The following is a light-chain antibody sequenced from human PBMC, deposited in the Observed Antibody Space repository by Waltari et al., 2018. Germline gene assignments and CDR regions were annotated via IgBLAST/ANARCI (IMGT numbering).Light chain of an antibody. CDR3: QQYDNSWT. Sequence: DIQMTQSPSTLSASVGDRVSMTCRTSQSIDNWLAWYQQKPGKAPKLLIAKTSLLESGVPSRFSGSGSGTEFNLTITTLQPDDFATYYSQQYDNSWTFGQGTKVEIK. V-gene: IGKV1-5*03. CDR1: QSIDNW. J-gene: IGKJ1*01. CDR2: KTS.